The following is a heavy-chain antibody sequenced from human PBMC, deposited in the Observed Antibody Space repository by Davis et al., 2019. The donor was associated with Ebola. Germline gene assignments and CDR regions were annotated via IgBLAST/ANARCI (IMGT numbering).Heavy chain of an antibody. CDR3: ARLRLDSSGYYPYTNWFDP. J-gene: IGHJ5*02. Sequence: GSLRLSCTVSGGSISSYYWSWIRQPPGKGLEWIGYIYYSGSTNYNPSLKSRVTISVDTSKNQFSLKLSSVTAADTAVYYCARLRLDSSGYYPYTNWFDPWGRGTLVTVSS. CDR1: GGSISSYY. CDR2: IYYSGST. V-gene: IGHV4-59*08. D-gene: IGHD3-22*01.